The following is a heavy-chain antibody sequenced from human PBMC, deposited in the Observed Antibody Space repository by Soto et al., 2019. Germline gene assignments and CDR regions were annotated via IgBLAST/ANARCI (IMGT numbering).Heavy chain of an antibody. V-gene: IGHV5-51*01. J-gene: IGHJ5*02. Sequence: GEALKISCQGSGYSFTNYWVGWVRQIPGRGLEWMGIMHPGDSDTRYSPSFQGQVTISADKSINTAYLQWSSLKPSDSAMYYCARHNRYSSTWFEGWFDPWGQGTLVTVSS. D-gene: IGHD6-13*01. CDR3: ARHNRYSSTWFEGWFDP. CDR1: GYSFTNYW. CDR2: MHPGDSDT.